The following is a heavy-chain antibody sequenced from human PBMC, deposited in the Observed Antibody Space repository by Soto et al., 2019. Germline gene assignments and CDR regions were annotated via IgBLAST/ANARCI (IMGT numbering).Heavy chain of an antibody. CDR2: INPNSGGT. J-gene: IGHJ5*02. D-gene: IGHD6-19*01. V-gene: IGHV1-2*02. Sequence: ASVKVSCKASGYTFTGYYMHWVRQAPGRGLEWMGWINPNSGGTNYAQKFQGRVTMTRDTSISTAYMELSRLRSDDTAVYYCARGMGAVAGSDWFDPWGQGTLVTVSS. CDR3: ARGMGAVAGSDWFDP. CDR1: GYTFTGYY.